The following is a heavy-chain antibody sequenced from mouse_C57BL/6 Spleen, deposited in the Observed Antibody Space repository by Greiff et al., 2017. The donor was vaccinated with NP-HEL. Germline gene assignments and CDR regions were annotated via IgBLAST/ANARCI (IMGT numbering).Heavy chain of an antibody. V-gene: IGHV1-69*01. CDR2: IDPSASYT. CDR3: ARGGERRLRRAMDD. D-gene: IGHD3-2*02. J-gene: IGHJ4*01. CDR1: GYTFTSYW. Sequence: QVQLQQPGAELVMPGASVKLSCKASGYTFTSYWMHWVKQRPGQGLEWIGEIDPSASYTNYNQKFKGKSTLTVDKASSTAYMQLSSLTSEDSAVYYCARGGERRLRRAMDDWGQGTSVTVSS.